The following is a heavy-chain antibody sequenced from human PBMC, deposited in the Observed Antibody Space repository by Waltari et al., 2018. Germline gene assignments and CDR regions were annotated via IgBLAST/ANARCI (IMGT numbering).Heavy chain of an antibody. V-gene: IGHV1-8*03. CDR2: MNPNSVNT. D-gene: IGHD3-9*01. Sequence: QVQLVQSGAEVKKPGASVKVSCKASGYPFTSYDINWVRQATGQGLEWMGWMNPNSVNTGYAQKFQGRVTITRNTSISTAYMELSSLRSEDTAVYYCARGPQYYDILTGYYTPGAFDIWGQGTMVTVSS. CDR1: GYPFTSYD. CDR3: ARGPQYYDILTGYYTPGAFDI. J-gene: IGHJ3*02.